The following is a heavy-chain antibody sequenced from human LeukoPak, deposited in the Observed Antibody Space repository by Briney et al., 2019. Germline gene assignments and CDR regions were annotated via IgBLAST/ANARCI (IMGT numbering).Heavy chain of an antibody. J-gene: IGHJ3*01. CDR1: GFTFNTYW. Sequence: RSGGSLRLSCAASGFTFNTYWMIWVRQAPGKGLGWVANIDQGGSTKYYVDSLKGRFTISRDNAKNSLYLQMNSLRAEDTAVYYCVRDKGGRSGAIYYDAFDVWGQGTMVTVSS. D-gene: IGHD1-26*01. CDR2: IDQGGSTK. CDR3: VRDKGGRSGAIYYDAFDV. V-gene: IGHV3-7*01.